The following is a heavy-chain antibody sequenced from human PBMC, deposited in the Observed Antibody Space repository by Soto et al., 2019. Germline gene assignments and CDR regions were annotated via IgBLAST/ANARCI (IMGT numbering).Heavy chain of an antibody. V-gene: IGHV3-23*01. D-gene: IGHD2-2*01. Sequence: GGSLRLSCAASGFTFSSYAMSWVRQAPGKGLEWVSAISGSGGSTYYADSVRGRFTISRDNSKNTLYLQMNSLRAEDTAVYYCAKGRGYCSSTSCYVGSDYWGQGTLVTVSS. CDR3: AKGRGYCSSTSCYVGSDY. J-gene: IGHJ4*02. CDR2: ISGSGGST. CDR1: GFTFSSYA.